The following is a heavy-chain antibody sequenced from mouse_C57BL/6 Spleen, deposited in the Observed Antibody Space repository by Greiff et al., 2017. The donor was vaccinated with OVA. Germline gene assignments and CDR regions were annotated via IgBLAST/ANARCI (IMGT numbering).Heavy chain of an antibody. CDR1: GYTFTSYW. V-gene: IGHV1-50*01. Sequence: QVQLQQPGAELVKPGASVKLSCKASGYTFTSYWMQWVKQRPGQGLEWIGEIDPSDSYTNYNQKFKGKATLTVDTSSSTAYMQLSSLTSEDSAVYYCASRGYGNPFAYWGQGTLVTVAA. J-gene: IGHJ3*01. D-gene: IGHD2-10*02. CDR3: ASRGYGNPFAY. CDR2: IDPSDSYT.